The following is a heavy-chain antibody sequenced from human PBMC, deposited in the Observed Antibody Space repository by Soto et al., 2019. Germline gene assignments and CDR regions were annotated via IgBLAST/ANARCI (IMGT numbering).Heavy chain of an antibody. D-gene: IGHD6-13*01. CDR2: ISVYNANT. V-gene: IGHV1-18*01. CDR1: GYTFTSYG. J-gene: IGHJ5*01. Sequence: QVQLVQSGAEVKKPGASVKVSCKASGYTFTSYGVSWVRQAPGQGLEWMGWISVYNANTNSAQNLQGRVTMTTDTSTSTAYMKLISLRSDDTAVYYCARDSKAAAGTFNSWGQGTLVTVSS. CDR3: ARDSKAAAGTFNS.